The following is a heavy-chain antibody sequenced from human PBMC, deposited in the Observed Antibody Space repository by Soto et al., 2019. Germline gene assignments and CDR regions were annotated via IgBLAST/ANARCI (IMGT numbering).Heavy chain of an antibody. D-gene: IGHD3-10*01. V-gene: IGHV3-30-3*01. J-gene: IGHJ6*02. CDR2: ISYDGSNK. Sequence: PGGSLRLSCAASGSTFSSYAMHWVRQAPGKGLEWVAVISYDGSNKYYADSVKGRFTISRDNSKNTLYLQMNSLRAEDTAVYYCARDWVGQSWADVWGQGTTVTVSS. CDR3: ARDWVGQSWADV. CDR1: GSTFSSYA.